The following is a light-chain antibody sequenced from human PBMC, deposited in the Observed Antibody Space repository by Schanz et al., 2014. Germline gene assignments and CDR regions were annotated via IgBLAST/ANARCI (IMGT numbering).Light chain of an antibody. CDR2: GAS. CDR1: QSVSSN. Sequence: EIVLTQSPGTLSLSPGEAATLSCRASQSVSSNLAWYQQKPGQAPRLLIYGASSRATGIPDRFSGSGSGTDFTLTISRMEPEDFAVYYCQQYGSSPPWTFGQGTKVEIK. CDR3: QQYGSSPPWT. V-gene: IGKV3-20*01. J-gene: IGKJ1*01.